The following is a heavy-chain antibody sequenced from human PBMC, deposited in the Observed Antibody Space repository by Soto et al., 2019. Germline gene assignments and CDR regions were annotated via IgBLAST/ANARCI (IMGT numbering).Heavy chain of an antibody. Sequence: QVQLVQSGAEVKKPGASVKVSCKASGYTFTHYGITWVRQPPGQGLEWTGWINAYIGDTKSAQKYQGRVTVTIDTSTSTAYLELRSLRSDDTAVYYCARGDGDTLDYWGQGTLVRVSA. D-gene: IGHD2-21*02. CDR1: GYTFTHYG. CDR2: INAYIGDT. J-gene: IGHJ4*02. V-gene: IGHV1-18*01. CDR3: ARGDGDTLDY.